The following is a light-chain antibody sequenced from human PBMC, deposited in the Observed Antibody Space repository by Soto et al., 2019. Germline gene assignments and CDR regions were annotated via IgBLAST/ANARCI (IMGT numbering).Light chain of an antibody. V-gene: IGKV3-15*01. CDR1: QSVSSN. CDR3: QQYNNWPPLT. CDR2: GAS. Sequence: EMVMTKSPATQSVSPGERATLSCRASQSVSSNLAWYQQKPGQAPRLLIYGASTRATGIPARFSGSGSGTEFTLTISSLQSEDFAVYYCQQYNNWPPLTFGGGTKVEIK. J-gene: IGKJ4*01.